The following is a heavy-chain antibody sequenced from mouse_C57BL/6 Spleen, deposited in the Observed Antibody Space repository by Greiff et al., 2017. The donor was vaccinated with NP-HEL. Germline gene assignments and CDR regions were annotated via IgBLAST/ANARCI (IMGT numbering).Heavy chain of an antibody. CDR1: GYTFTSYW. D-gene: IGHD3-2*02. CDR2: IDPSDSET. CDR3: AREGKEQAQAFYFDY. V-gene: IGHV1-52*01. Sequence: QVQLQQPGAELVRPGSSVKLSCKASGYTFTSYWMHWVKQRPIQGLEWIGNIDPSDSETHYNQKFKDKATLTVDKSSSTAYMQLSSLTSEDSAVYYCAREGKEQAQAFYFDYWGQGTTLTVSS. J-gene: IGHJ2*01.